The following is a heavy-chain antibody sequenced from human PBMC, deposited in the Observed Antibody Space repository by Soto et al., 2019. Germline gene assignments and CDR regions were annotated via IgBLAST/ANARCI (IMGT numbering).Heavy chain of an antibody. Sequence: PSETLSLTCTVSGGSVSSGSYYWSWIRQPPGKGLEWIGYIYYSGSTNYNPSLKSRVTISVDTSKNQFSLKLSSVTAADTAVYYCARERRVRIAAAPFDYWGQGTLVTVSS. CDR1: GGSVSSGSYY. CDR3: ARERRVRIAAAPFDY. CDR2: IYYSGST. V-gene: IGHV4-61*01. D-gene: IGHD6-13*01. J-gene: IGHJ4*02.